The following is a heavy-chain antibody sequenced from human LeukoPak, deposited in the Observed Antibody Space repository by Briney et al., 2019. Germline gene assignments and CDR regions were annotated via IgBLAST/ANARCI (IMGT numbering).Heavy chain of an antibody. Sequence: PSETLSLTCTVSGGSISSYYWSWIRQPPGKGLEWIGYIYYSGSTNYNPSLKSRVTISVDTSKNQFSLKLSSVTAADTAVYYCARGLLAHAFDYWGQGTLVTVSS. V-gene: IGHV4-59*01. CDR3: ARGLLAHAFDY. D-gene: IGHD2-15*01. J-gene: IGHJ4*02. CDR1: GGSISSYY. CDR2: IYYSGST.